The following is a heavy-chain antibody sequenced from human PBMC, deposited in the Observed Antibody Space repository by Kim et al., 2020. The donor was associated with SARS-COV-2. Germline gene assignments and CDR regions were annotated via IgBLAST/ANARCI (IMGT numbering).Heavy chain of an antibody. D-gene: IGHD2-15*01. CDR3: TRGYGSGHLVFDY. J-gene: IGHJ4*02. CDR2: IFTGGNT. CDR1: GFTVTRTY. V-gene: IGHV3-53*01. Sequence: GGSLRLSCAASGFTVTRTYMSWVRQAPGKGLEWVSVIFTGGNTYYADSVRGRFTISRDNSKNSLFLQMNSLRAEDTAVYYCTRGYGSGHLVFDYWGQGTL.